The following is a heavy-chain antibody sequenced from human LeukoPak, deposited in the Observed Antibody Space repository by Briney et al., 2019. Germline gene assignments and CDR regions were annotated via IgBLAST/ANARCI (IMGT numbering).Heavy chain of an antibody. D-gene: IGHD6-13*01. Sequence: GASVKVSCKASGYTFTSYDINWVRQATGQGLEWMGWMNPNSGNTGYAQKFQGRVTITRNTSISTAYMELSSLRSEDTAVHYCARMVSSSWPLYYYYYMDVWGKGTTVTVSS. J-gene: IGHJ6*03. CDR3: ARMVSSSWPLYYYYYMDV. V-gene: IGHV1-8*03. CDR1: GYTFTSYD. CDR2: MNPNSGNT.